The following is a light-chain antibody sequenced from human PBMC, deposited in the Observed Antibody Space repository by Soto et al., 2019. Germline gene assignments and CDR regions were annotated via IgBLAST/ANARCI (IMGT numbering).Light chain of an antibody. CDR3: QHYNSYSEA. J-gene: IGKJ1*01. Sequence: DIHITQSPSTLSASVGDRVTITCLASQSISSWLAWYQQKPGKAPKLLIYDASNLESGVPSRFSGSGSGTESTLTIRSLQPDDFATYYCQHYNSYSEAFGQGTKVDIK. CDR2: DAS. V-gene: IGKV1-5*01. CDR1: QSISSW.